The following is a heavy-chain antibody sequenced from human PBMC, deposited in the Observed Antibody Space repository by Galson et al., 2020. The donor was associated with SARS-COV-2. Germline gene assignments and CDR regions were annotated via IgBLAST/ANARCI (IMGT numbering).Heavy chain of an antibody. CDR1: GYTFTSYY. J-gene: IGHJ4*02. CDR3: AIALYSSSSIYYFDF. Sequence: ASVKVSCKASGYTFTSYYMHWVRQAPGQGLEWMGMINPSGGSTTYAQKFQGRVTMTRDTSTNTVYMELSSLRSEDMAVYYCAIALYSSSSIYYFDFWGQGTLVTVSS. CDR2: INPSGGST. V-gene: IGHV1-46*01. D-gene: IGHD6-6*01.